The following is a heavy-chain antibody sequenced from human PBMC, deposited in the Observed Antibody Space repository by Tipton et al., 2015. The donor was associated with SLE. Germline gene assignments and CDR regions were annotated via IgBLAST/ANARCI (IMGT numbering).Heavy chain of an antibody. V-gene: IGHV3-30-3*01. J-gene: IGHJ4*02. CDR3: ARDKGTLAYFDY. Sequence: RSLRLSCAASGFTFSSYAMHWVRQAPGKGLEWVAVISYDGSNKYYADSVKGRFTISRDNSKNTLYLQMNSLRAEDTAVYYCARDKGTLAYFDYWGQGTLVTVSS. D-gene: IGHD1-1*01. CDR2: ISYDGSNK. CDR1: GFTFSSYA.